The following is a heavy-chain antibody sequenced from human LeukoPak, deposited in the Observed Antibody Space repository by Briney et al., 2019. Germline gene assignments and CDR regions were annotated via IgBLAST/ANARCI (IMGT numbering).Heavy chain of an antibody. J-gene: IGHJ4*02. V-gene: IGHV4-59*01. CDR1: GGSISSYY. D-gene: IGHD6-13*01. Sequence: SETLSLTCTVSGGSISSYYWSWIRQPPGKGLEWIGYIYYSGSTNYNPSLKSRVTISVDTSRNQFSLKLSSVTAADTAVYYCARGARSGSVLVFDYWGQGTLVTVSS. CDR2: IYYSGST. CDR3: ARGARSGSVLVFDY.